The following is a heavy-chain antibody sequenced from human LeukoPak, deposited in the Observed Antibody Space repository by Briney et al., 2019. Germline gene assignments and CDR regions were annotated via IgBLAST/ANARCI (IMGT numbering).Heavy chain of an antibody. CDR2: IYYSGTA. V-gene: IGHV4-59*01. J-gene: IGHJ4*02. D-gene: IGHD6-13*01. CDR1: GGSISSYY. Sequence: SETLSLTCTVSGGSISSYYWSWIRQPPGKGLEWIGYIYYSGTANYNPSLKSRVTISVGTSKNQFSLKLSSVTAADTAVYYCARGVYIAAAQYGYWGQGTLVTVSS. CDR3: ARGVYIAAAQYGY.